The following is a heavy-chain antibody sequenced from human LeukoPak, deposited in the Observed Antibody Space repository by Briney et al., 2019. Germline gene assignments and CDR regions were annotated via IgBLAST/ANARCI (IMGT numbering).Heavy chain of an antibody. CDR1: GFTFSDYA. Sequence: NPGRSLRLSCTTSGFTFSDYAMSWVRHAPGKGLEWVSSISSSSSYIYYADSVKGRFTISRDNAKNSLYLQMNSLRAEDTAVYYCARATNMLRGDYYFDYWGQGTLVTVSS. V-gene: IGHV3-21*01. CDR2: ISSSSSYI. J-gene: IGHJ4*02. D-gene: IGHD3-10*01. CDR3: ARATNMLRGDYYFDY.